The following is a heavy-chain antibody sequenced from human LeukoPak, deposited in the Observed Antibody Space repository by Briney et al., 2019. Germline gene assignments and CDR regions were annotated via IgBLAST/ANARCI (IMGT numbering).Heavy chain of an antibody. J-gene: IGHJ3*02. D-gene: IGHD1-26*01. Sequence: PGGSLRLSCAASGFTVSSYYMSWVRQAPGKGLEWVSVIYSGGNTYYADSVKGRFTISRDNSKNTLYLQMNSLRAEDTAVYYCARGSSPTYDAFDIWGQGTMVTVSS. CDR2: IYSGGNT. CDR1: GFTVSSYY. CDR3: ARGSSPTYDAFDI. V-gene: IGHV3-53*01.